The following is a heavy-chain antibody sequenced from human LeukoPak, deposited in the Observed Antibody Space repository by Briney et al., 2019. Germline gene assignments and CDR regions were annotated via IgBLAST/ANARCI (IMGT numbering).Heavy chain of an antibody. V-gene: IGHV3-48*03. CDR1: GFTFSSYE. CDR2: ISSSGYTI. D-gene: IGHD4-17*01. Sequence: GGSLRLSCAASGFTFSSYEMNWVRQAPGKGLEWVSYISSSGYTIYYADSVKGRFTISRDNSKNTLYLQMNSLRAEDTAVYYCAKVSDYAYYYGMDVWGQGTTVTVSS. J-gene: IGHJ6*02. CDR3: AKVSDYAYYYGMDV.